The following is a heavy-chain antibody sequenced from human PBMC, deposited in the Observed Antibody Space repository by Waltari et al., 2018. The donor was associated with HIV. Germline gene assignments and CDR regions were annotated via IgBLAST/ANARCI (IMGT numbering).Heavy chain of an antibody. D-gene: IGHD3-22*01. CDR3: ARQRATYYYDSSGYPYYYYYGMDV. V-gene: IGHV3-74*01. Sequence: EVQLVESGGGLVQPGGSLRLSCAASGFCFSSYWMHCVRQAPGKGLVWVSRSNSDGSSTSYADAVKGRFTSSRDNAKNTLHLQMNSLRAEDTAVYYCARQRATYYYDSSGYPYYYYYGMDVWGQGTTVTVSS. J-gene: IGHJ6*02. CDR1: GFCFSSYW. CDR2: SNSDGSST.